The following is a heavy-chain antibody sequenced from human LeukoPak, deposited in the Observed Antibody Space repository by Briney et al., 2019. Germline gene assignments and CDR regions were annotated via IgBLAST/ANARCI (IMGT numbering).Heavy chain of an antibody. CDR3: ARRPYSISWYYFDY. CDR1: GFTFSSYG. Sequence: PGGSLRLSCAASGFTFSSYGMHWVRQTPGKGLEWVSYISSSGSSLQYADSVKGRFTISRDNAKNSLYLQMNSLRAEDTAVYYCARRPYSISWYYFDYWGQGTLVTVSS. D-gene: IGHD6-13*01. V-gene: IGHV3-48*04. J-gene: IGHJ4*02. CDR2: ISSSGSSL.